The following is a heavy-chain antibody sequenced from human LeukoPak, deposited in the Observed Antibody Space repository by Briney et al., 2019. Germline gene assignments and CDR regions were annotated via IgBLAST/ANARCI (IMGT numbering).Heavy chain of an antibody. CDR1: GFTFGSYG. J-gene: IGHJ1*01. CDR3: AIMHGYYDGSGYWVQ. CDR2: ITPNADRT. V-gene: IGHV3-23*01. Sequence: GGPLRLSCAASGFTFGSYGMSWVRQAPGKGLEWVSFITPNADRTSYADSVEGRFTISRDNPRNTPYMQMNSLRDEDTAVYYCAIMHGYYDGSGYWVQWGQGTLVTVSS. D-gene: IGHD3-22*01.